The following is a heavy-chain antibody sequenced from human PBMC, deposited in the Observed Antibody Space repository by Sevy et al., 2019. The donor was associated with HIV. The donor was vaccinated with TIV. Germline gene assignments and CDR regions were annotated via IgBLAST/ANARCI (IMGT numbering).Heavy chain of an antibody. V-gene: IGHV3-53*01. J-gene: IGHJ6*02. CDR1: GFIVNSNY. Sequence: GGPLRLPCAASGFIVNSNYMSWVRRAPGKALEWVSVTYSGCRTYPADPVKGRFTMSRDNSKNTLYLQMTSLRAQDTAVYYCAGVLGRDSGYGMDVWGQGTTVTVSS. CDR2: TYSGCRT. CDR3: AGVLGRDSGYGMDV. D-gene: IGHD2-21*02.